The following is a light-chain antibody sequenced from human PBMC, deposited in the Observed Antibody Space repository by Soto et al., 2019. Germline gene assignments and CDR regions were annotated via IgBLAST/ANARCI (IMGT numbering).Light chain of an antibody. Sequence: DLQLPQSPSVLSATVGDTATITCRASQSISRYLNWYHQKPGKAPKVLIYAASSLQSGVPSRFSGSGSETDFTLTISSLQPEDFATYSCQQSNSITWTFGQGTKV. V-gene: IGKV1-39*01. CDR1: QSISRY. CDR2: AAS. J-gene: IGKJ1*01. CDR3: QQSNSITWT.